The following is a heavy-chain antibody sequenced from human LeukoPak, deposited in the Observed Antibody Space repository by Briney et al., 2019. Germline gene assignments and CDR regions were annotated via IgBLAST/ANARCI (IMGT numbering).Heavy chain of an antibody. Sequence: PSETLSLTCTVSGVSISSSNYYWGWIRQPPGKGPEWIGSIYYSGSTNYNPSPKSRVTISVDTSKNQFSLKLSSVTAADTAVYYCARDVRTRSGSYYFLDYWGQGTLVTVSS. J-gene: IGHJ4*02. D-gene: IGHD1-26*01. CDR1: GVSISSSNYY. V-gene: IGHV4-39*07. CDR3: ARDVRTRSGSYYFLDY. CDR2: IYYSGST.